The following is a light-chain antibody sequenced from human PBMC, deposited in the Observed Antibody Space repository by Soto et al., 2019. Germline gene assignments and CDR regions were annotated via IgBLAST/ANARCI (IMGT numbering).Light chain of an antibody. J-gene: IGLJ2*01. V-gene: IGLV2-14*01. CDR1: SSDVGAYDY. Sequence: QSVLTQPASVSGSPGQSITISCTGTSSDVGAYDYVSWYQQHPGKAPKLMIFEVSDRPSGVSXRFSGSXSGXTASLTISGLQAEDEADYYCSSYTSSNTLVFGGGTKLTVL. CDR3: SSYTSSNTLV. CDR2: EVS.